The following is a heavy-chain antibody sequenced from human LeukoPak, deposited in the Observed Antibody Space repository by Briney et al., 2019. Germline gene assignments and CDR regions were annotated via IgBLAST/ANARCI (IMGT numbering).Heavy chain of an antibody. D-gene: IGHD3-22*01. CDR1: GFTFSSYW. CDR3: ARHSSGYYHYDY. CDR2: ISSDGRST. Sequence: PGGSLRLSCAASGFTFSSYWMHWVRQAPGKGLVWVSRISSDGRSTSYADSVKGRFTISRDNSKNTLHLQMNSLRAEDTAVYYCARHSSGYYHYDYWGPGTPVTVAS. J-gene: IGHJ4*02. V-gene: IGHV3-74*01.